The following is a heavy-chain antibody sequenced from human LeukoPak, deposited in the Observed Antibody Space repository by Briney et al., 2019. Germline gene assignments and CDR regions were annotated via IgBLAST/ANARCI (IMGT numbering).Heavy chain of an antibody. CDR2: LYAGDIT. CDR1: GFTVSSNY. CDR3: ARELAVAGKTIFDY. J-gene: IGHJ4*02. V-gene: IGHV3-53*01. Sequence: TGGSLRLSCAASGFTVSSNYMTWVRQAPGTGLKWFSVLYAGDITYYADSVKGRFSISRDNSKNTLYLQMNSLRAEDTAVYYCARELAVAGKTIFDYWGQGTLVTVSS. D-gene: IGHD6-13*01.